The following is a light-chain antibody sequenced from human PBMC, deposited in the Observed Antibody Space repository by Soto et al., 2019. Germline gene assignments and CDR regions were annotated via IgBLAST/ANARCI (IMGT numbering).Light chain of an antibody. CDR1: SGHSTYI. Sequence: QTVVTQSSSASASLGSSVKLTCTLTSGHSTYIIAWHQQQPGEAPRYLMRVEGSGSYNRGSGVPDRFSGSSSGADRYLTISNLQSEDEADYYCETWDSKIRVFGGGTQLTVL. CDR2: VEGSGSY. V-gene: IGLV4-60*03. J-gene: IGLJ2*01. CDR3: ETWDSKIRV.